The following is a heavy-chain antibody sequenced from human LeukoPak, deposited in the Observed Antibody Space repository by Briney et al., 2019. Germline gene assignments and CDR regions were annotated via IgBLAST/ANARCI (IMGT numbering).Heavy chain of an antibody. CDR2: IHYSGST. CDR1: GGSFSGYY. D-gene: IGHD1-26*01. Sequence: SETLSLTCAVYGGSFSGYYWSWIRQPAGKGLEWIGYIHYSGSTNYNPSLKSRVTISVDTSKNQFSLKLSSVTAADTAVYYCARDRRRELLHAFDIWGQGTMVTVSS. CDR3: ARDRRRELLHAFDI. V-gene: IGHV4-59*01. J-gene: IGHJ3*02.